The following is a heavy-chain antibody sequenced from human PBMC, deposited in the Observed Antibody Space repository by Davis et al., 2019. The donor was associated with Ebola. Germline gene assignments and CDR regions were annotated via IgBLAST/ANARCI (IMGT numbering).Heavy chain of an antibody. Sequence: AASVKVSCKASRYTFTSYDINWVRQATGQGLEWMGWMNPNSGNRGYVQKFQGRVTMTRNTSISTAYMELSSLRSEDTAVYYCARRLARGIAAAGRGFWFDPWGQGTLVTVSS. J-gene: IGHJ5*02. CDR2: MNPNSGNR. CDR3: ARRLARGIAAAGRGFWFDP. V-gene: IGHV1-8*01. D-gene: IGHD6-13*01. CDR1: RYTFTSYD.